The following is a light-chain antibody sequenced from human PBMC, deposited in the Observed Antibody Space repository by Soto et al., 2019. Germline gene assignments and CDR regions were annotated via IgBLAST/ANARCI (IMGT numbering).Light chain of an antibody. J-gene: IGLJ1*01. CDR2: YDN. Sequence: SYELTQPPSVSAAPGKTARITCGGNNMRSKNVHWYQQKPGQAPVLVIYYDNVRHSGIPERFSGSNSGNTATLTLSRVEAGDEDEYYCQVWDSSSGPYVFGTGTKLTVL. CDR1: NMRSKN. CDR3: QVWDSSSGPYV. V-gene: IGLV3-21*04.